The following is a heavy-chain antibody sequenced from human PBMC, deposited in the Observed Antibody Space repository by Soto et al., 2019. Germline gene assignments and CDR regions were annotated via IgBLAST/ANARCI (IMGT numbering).Heavy chain of an antibody. V-gene: IGHV3-21*01. Sequence: EVQLVESGGGLVKPGGSLRLSCAASGFTFSSYSMNWVRQAPGKGLEWVSSISSSSSYIYYADSVKSRFTISRDNAKNSLYMIINSLRAKDTAVYYCARAKYYYDSHPGWWFDPWGQGTLVTVSS. CDR2: ISSSSSYI. CDR3: ARAKYYYDSHPGWWFDP. J-gene: IGHJ5*02. CDR1: GFTFSSYS. D-gene: IGHD3-22*01.